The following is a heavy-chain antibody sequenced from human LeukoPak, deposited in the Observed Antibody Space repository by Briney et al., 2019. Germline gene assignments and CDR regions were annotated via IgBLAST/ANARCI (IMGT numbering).Heavy chain of an antibody. CDR1: GYTFTSYD. Sequence: GASVKVSCKASGYTFTSYDINWVRQATGQGLEWMGWMNPNSGNTGYAQKFQGRVTMTRNTSISTAYMELSSLRSEDTAVYYCARNTGYCSGGXCPXXXDPWGQGXLVTVSS. V-gene: IGHV1-8*01. J-gene: IGHJ5*02. CDR2: MNPNSGNT. D-gene: IGHD2-15*01. CDR3: ARNTGYCSGGXCPXXXDP.